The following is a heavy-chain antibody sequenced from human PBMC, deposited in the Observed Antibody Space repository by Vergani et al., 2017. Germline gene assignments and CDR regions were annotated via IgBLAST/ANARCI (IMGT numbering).Heavy chain of an antibody. CDR2: INHSGST. CDR1: GGSFSGYY. D-gene: IGHD3-3*01. J-gene: IGHJ2*01. V-gene: IGHV4-34*01. Sequence: QVQLQQWGAGLLKPSETLSLTCAVYGGSFSGYYWSWIRQPPGKGLEWIGEINHSGSTNYNPSLKSRVTISVDTSKNQFSLKLSSVTAADTAVYYCARGRRKDYDFWSGYYRLGWYFDLWGRGTLVTVSS. CDR3: ARGRRKDYDFWSGYYRLGWYFDL.